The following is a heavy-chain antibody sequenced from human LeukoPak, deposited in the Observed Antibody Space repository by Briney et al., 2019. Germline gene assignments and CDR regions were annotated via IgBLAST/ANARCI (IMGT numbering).Heavy chain of an antibody. D-gene: IGHD4-17*01. V-gene: IGHV1-69*04. CDR1: GGAFSSYA. CDR2: IIPMRGLV. J-gene: IGHJ5*02. Sequence: SVKVSCKTSGGAFSSYAINWVRQAPGQGLEWMGRIIPMRGLVKNAQKFQARVTITADKSTDTAYMELSSLRSEDTAVYYCARDQAPDYGDNSNWFDPWGQGTLVTVSS. CDR3: ARDQAPDYGDNSNWFDP.